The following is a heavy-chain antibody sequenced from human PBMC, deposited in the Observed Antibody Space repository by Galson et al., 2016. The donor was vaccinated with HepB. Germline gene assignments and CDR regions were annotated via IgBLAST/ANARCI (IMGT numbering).Heavy chain of an antibody. Sequence: SVKVSCKASGYIFASFGFSWVRQVPGQGLEWMGWISGYNANTNYAQKFQGRVTMTTDTSTGTVYMELRRLRADDTAIYYCARDRVGLAAAGHFDCWGPGTLITVSS. CDR2: ISGYNANT. D-gene: IGHD6-25*01. CDR3: ARDRVGLAAAGHFDC. V-gene: IGHV1-18*01. CDR1: GYIFASFG. J-gene: IGHJ4*02.